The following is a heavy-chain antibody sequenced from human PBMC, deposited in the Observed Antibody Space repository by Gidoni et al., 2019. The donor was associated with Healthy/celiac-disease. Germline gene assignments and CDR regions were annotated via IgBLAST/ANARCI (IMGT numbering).Heavy chain of an antibody. Sequence: QVQLVQSGAAVKKPGASVKVSCKASGYTFTGYYMHWVRQAPGQGLEWMGWINPNSGGTNYAQKFQGWVTMTRDTSISTAYMELSRLRSDDTAVYYCATGPAVAGTGGYFDYWGQGTLVTVSS. D-gene: IGHD6-19*01. J-gene: IGHJ4*02. CDR2: INPNSGGT. CDR3: ATGPAVAGTGGYFDY. V-gene: IGHV1-2*04. CDR1: GYTFTGYY.